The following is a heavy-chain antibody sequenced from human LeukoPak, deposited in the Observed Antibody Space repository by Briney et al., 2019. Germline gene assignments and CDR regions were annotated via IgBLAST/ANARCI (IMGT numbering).Heavy chain of an antibody. CDR1: GGSISSYY. V-gene: IGHV4-59*12. D-gene: IGHD3-22*01. CDR2: IYYSGST. J-gene: IGHJ4*02. Sequence: SETLSLTCTVSGGSISSYYWSWIRQPPGKGLEWIGYIYYSGSTNYNPSLKSRVTISVDRSKNQFSLKLSSVTAADTAVYYCARASPYYYDSSGYIDYWGQGTLVTVSS. CDR3: ARASPYYYDSSGYIDY.